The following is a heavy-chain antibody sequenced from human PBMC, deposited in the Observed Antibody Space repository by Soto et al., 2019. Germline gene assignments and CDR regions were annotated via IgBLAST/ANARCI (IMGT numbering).Heavy chain of an antibody. CDR3: AREYDYGDHGAFDI. J-gene: IGHJ3*02. CDR2: INPNSGGT. D-gene: IGHD4-17*01. V-gene: IGHV1-2*04. CDR1: GYTITVYY. Sequence: ASVKVSCKASGYTITVYYMHWVRQAPGQGLEWMGWINPNSGGTNYAQKFQGWVTMTRDTSISTAYMELSRLRSDDTAVYYCAREYDYGDHGAFDIWGQGTMVTVSS.